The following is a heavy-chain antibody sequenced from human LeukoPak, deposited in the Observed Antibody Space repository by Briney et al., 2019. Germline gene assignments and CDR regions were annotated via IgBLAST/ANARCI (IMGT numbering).Heavy chain of an antibody. D-gene: IGHD5-24*01. CDR3: VEDSEMAPKWGALDY. J-gene: IGHJ4*02. V-gene: IGHV3-74*01. CDR1: GFTLSAHW. CDR2: ISSDGSST. Sequence: GGSLRLSCAASGFTLSAHWMHWVRQAPGKGMVWVSRISSDGSSTTYADSVKGRFTISRDNSKNTLHLQMSSLRAEDTAVYYCVEDSEMAPKWGALDYWGQGTLVTVSS.